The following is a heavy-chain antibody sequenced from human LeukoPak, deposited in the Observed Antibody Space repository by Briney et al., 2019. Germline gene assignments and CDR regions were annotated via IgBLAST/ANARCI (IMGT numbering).Heavy chain of an antibody. V-gene: IGHV3-23*01. Sequence: PGGSLRLSCAASGFTFSVYAMSWVRQSPEKGLEWVSVISGSGDATNYADSAKGRFTISRDNSKNILYLQMYSLRADDTAVYYCAKRLRTDSSIWNYYGMDVWGQGTTVSVSS. J-gene: IGHJ6*02. CDR3: AKRLRTDSSIWNYYGMDV. CDR1: GFTFSVYA. D-gene: IGHD4-11*01. CDR2: ISGSGDAT.